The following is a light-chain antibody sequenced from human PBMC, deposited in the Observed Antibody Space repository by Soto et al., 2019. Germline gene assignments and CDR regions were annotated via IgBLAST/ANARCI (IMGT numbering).Light chain of an antibody. V-gene: IGLV2-11*01. CDR1: SSDVGGYNY. J-gene: IGLJ1*01. Sequence: SVLTQPRSVSGSPGQSVTISCTGTSSDVGGYNYVSWYQQHPGKAPKLMIYDVSKRPSGVPDRFSGSKSGNTASLTISGLQAEDEADYYCCSYAGSYTLGVFGTGTKVTVL. CDR3: CSYAGSYTLGV. CDR2: DVS.